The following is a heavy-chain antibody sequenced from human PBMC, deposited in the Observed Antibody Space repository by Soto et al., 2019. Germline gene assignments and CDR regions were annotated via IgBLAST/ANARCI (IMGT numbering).Heavy chain of an antibody. Sequence: ASVKVSCEASGVRLRSYAISWVRQAPGQGLEWMGGIIPIFGTANYAQKFQGRVTITADESTSTAYMELSSLRSEDTAVYYCARENDSSGYQYYFDYWGQGTLVTVSS. V-gene: IGHV1-69*13. D-gene: IGHD3-22*01. CDR3: ARENDSSGYQYYFDY. CDR2: IIPIFGTA. CDR1: GVRLRSYA. J-gene: IGHJ4*02.